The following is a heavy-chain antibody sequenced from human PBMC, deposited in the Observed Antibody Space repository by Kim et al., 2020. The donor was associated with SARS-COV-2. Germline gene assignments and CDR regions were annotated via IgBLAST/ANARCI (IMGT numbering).Heavy chain of an antibody. J-gene: IGHJ4*02. V-gene: IGHV2-5*01. CDR3: ARVVPAGPYFNY. Sequence: RYRPSLKTRLTINKDTSKNQVVLTMTNMDPVDTATYYCARVVPAGPYFNYWGQGTLVTVSS. D-gene: IGHD2-2*01.